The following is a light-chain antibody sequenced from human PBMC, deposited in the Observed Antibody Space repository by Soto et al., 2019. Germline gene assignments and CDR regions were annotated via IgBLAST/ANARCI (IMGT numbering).Light chain of an antibody. J-gene: IGKJ4*01. Sequence: EIVLRQSPGTLSLSPGERATLSFRASQSVSNNYLAWYQQKPGQAPRLLIYGASSRATGIPDRFSGSGSGTDFTLTISRLEPEDFAVYYCQQFSSYPLTFGGGTKVDIK. CDR1: QSVSNNY. V-gene: IGKV3-20*01. CDR3: QQFSSYPLT. CDR2: GAS.